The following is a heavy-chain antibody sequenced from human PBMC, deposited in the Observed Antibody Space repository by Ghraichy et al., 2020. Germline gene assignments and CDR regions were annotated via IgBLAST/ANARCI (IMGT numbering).Heavy chain of an antibody. Sequence: ASVKVSCQASGYIFRNYGVSWVRQAPGQALEWVGWISAYNGNTNYAQDIQDRVSMDTDTSTNTAYMELKSLTSADTAVYYCARDVPVTAARLFDYWGQGTLVTVSS. CDR1: GYIFRNYG. V-gene: IGHV1-18*04. CDR2: ISAYNGNT. D-gene: IGHD6-13*01. CDR3: ARDVPVTAARLFDY. J-gene: IGHJ4*02.